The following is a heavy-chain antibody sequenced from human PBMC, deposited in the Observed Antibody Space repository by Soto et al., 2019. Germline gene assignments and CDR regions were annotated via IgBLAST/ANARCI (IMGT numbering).Heavy chain of an antibody. J-gene: IGHJ4*02. CDR3: TKGRDYGGNFRDF. D-gene: IGHD4-17*01. V-gene: IGHV3-23*01. Sequence: VGSLRLSCAASGFTFSTYAMSWVRQAPGKGLEWVSVISGGGGPTYTYYADSVKGRFTISRDNSQNTLFLHMNSLRAEDTAVYYCTKGRDYGGNFRDFWGQGTLVTVSS. CDR1: GFTFSTYA. CDR2: ISGGGGPTYT.